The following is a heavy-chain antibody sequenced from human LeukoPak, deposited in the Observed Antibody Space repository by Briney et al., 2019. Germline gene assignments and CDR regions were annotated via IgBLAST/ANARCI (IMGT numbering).Heavy chain of an antibody. J-gene: IGHJ6*02. CDR3: AKDLTYSSSWYRSDYYGMGV. CDR2: ISYDGSNK. D-gene: IGHD6-13*01. Sequence: GGSLRLSCAASGFTFSSYGMHWVRQAPGKGLEWVAVISYDGSNKYYADSVKGRFTISRDNSKNTLYLQMNSLRAEDTAVYYCAKDLTYSSSWYRSDYYGMGVWGQGTTVTVSS. V-gene: IGHV3-30*18. CDR1: GFTFSSYG.